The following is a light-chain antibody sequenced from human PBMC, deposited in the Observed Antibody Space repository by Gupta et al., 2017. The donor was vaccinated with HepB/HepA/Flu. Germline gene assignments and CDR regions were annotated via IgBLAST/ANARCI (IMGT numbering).Light chain of an antibody. CDR2: AAS. Sequence: EIQVTTSPSSLASSVGDRVTITCRASQSISSYLNWYQQKPGKAPKLLIYAASSLHIGVPSRFSGSGSGTDFTLTISSLQPEDFVSYYCQQNYSTPNTFGQGTKLEIK. V-gene: IGKV1-39*01. CDR1: QSISSY. J-gene: IGKJ2*01. CDR3: QQNYSTPNT.